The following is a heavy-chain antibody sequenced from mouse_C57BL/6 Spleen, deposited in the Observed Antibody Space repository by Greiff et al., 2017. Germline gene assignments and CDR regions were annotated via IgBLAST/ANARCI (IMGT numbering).Heavy chain of an antibody. CDR3: ARLTMLTTTWDY. J-gene: IGHJ2*01. D-gene: IGHD2-2*01. Sequence: VQLQQPGAELVMPGASVKLSCKASGYTFTSYWMHWVKQRPGQGLEWIGEIDPSDSYTNYNQKFKGKYSLTVDKSSSTAYMQLSSLTSEDSAVYYCARLTMLTTTWDYWGQGTTLTVSS. CDR2: IDPSDSYT. V-gene: IGHV1-69*01. CDR1: GYTFTSYW.